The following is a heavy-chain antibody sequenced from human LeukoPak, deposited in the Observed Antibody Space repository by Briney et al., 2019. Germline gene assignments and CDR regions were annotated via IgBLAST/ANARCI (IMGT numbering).Heavy chain of an antibody. CDR1: GFTFSSYA. J-gene: IGHJ4*02. D-gene: IGHD6-6*01. CDR2: ISNSGGST. CDR3: AKETSSSFDY. Sequence: GGSLRLSCAASGFTFSSYAMNWVRQAPGKGLEWVSGISNSGGSTYYADSVKGRFTISRDSSKNTLYLQMNSLRAEDTAVYYCAKETSSSFDYWGQGTLVTVSS. V-gene: IGHV3-23*01.